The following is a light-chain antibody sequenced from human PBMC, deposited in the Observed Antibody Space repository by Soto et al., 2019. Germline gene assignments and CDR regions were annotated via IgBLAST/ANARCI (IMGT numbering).Light chain of an antibody. J-gene: IGKJ1*01. CDR3: QVYGSSPKT. CDR2: GVS. V-gene: IGKV3-20*01. CDR1: QPVNSGY. Sequence: EILLTQSPGTLSLSPGERATLSCRASQPVNSGYLAWYQQKPGQAPRLLMYGVSTRDTGIPDRFSGSGAGTDFTLTISRLEPGDFAVYYCQVYGSSPKTFGQGTKVDIK.